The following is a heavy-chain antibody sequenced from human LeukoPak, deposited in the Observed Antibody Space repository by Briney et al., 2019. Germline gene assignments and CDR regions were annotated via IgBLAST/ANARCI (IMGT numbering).Heavy chain of an antibody. V-gene: IGHV4-34*01. CDR3: ARGYRQQPTY. CDR1: GGSFSGFY. J-gene: IGHJ4*02. Sequence: SETLSLTCAVYGGSFSGFYWSWIRQPPGKGLEWIGEINHSGSTNYNPSLKSRVAISVDTSKNQFSLKLSSVTAADTAVYYCARGYRQQPTYWGQGTLVTVSP. D-gene: IGHD6-13*01. CDR2: INHSGST.